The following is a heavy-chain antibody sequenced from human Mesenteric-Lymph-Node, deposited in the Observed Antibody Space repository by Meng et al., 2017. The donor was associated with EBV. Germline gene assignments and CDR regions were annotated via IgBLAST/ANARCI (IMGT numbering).Heavy chain of an antibody. CDR1: GGSVSSGTDY. V-gene: IGHV4-61*01. Sequence: QGQLQGSGPGLGKPSETLSPTCTVSGGSVSSGTDYWSWFRQPPGKGLEWIGYIYYSGRTKYNPSLESRVTISVDTSKNQFSLRLTSVTAADTAVYFCATEFTAKDFGVVPAARWSWFDPWGQGTLVTVSS. CDR3: ATEFTAKDFGVVPAARWSWFDP. D-gene: IGHD2-2*01. CDR2: IYYSGRT. J-gene: IGHJ5*02.